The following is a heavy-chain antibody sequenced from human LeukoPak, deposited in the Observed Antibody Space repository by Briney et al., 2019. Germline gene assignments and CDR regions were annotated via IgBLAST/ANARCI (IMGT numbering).Heavy chain of an antibody. CDR2: ISGGGVTT. J-gene: IGHJ6*02. Sequence: GSLRLSCVGSGFTSIAYALTWARQAPGKGLEWVSGISGGGVTTYYADSVKGRFTISRDNSKNTLYLQMISLRADDTAIYYCARNQQLGGHSYYYYGMDVWGQGTTVTVSS. D-gene: IGHD3-16*01. CDR1: GFTSIAYA. CDR3: ARNQQLGGHSYYYYGMDV. V-gene: IGHV3-23*01.